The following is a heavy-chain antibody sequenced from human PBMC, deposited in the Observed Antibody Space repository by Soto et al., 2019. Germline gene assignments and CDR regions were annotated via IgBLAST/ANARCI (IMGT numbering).Heavy chain of an antibody. Sequence: EVQLVESGGGLVKPGGSLRLSCAASGFTFSGHTINWVRQAPGKGLEWVSSVSRSSSYIYYADSVKGRFTVSRDDAEKSLYLQMNSLRAEDTAIYYCARCMGCGGWGYALFGSGGQGTQVTVSA. CDR2: VSRSSSYI. V-gene: IGHV3-21*01. J-gene: IGHJ4*02. CDR1: GFTFSGHT. CDR3: ARCMGCGGWGYALFGS. D-gene: IGHD2-21*01.